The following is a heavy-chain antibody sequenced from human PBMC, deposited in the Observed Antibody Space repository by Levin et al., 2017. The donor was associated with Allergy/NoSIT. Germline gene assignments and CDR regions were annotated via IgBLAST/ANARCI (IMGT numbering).Heavy chain of an antibody. CDR3: ARLRIRYCSSTSCSLRYGMDG. D-gene: IGHD2-2*01. CDR2: IYPGDSDT. CDR1: GYSFTSYW. Sequence: GGSLRLSCKGSGYSFTSYWIGWVRQMPGKGLEWMGIIYPGDSDTRYSPSFQGQVTISADKSISTAYLQWSSLKASDTAMYYCARLRIRYCSSTSCSLRYGMDGWGQGTTVTVSS. J-gene: IGHJ6*02. V-gene: IGHV5-51*01.